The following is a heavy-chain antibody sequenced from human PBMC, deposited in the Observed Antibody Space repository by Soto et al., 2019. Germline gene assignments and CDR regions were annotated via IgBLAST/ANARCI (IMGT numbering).Heavy chain of an antibody. J-gene: IGHJ6*02. CDR2: IIPIFGTA. CDR3: AGEIYRLIPYYYYGMDV. V-gene: IGHV1-69*01. CDR1: GGTFSSYD. Sequence: QVQLVQSGAEVKKPGSSVKVSCKASGGTFSSYDISWVRQAPGQGLEWMGGIIPIFGTANYAQKFQGRVTITADESTSTAYMELSSLRPEDTAVYYCAGEIYRLIPYYYYGMDVWGQGTTVTISS. D-gene: IGHD5-12*01.